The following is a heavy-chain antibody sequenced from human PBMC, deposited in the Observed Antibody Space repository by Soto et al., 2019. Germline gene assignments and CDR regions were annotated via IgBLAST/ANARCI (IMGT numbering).Heavy chain of an antibody. CDR2: INHSGST. CDR3: ARARDYYDSSGYLYFDY. J-gene: IGHJ4*02. D-gene: IGHD3-22*01. V-gene: IGHV4-34*01. Sequence: PSETLSLTCAVYGGSFSVYYWSWIRQPPGKGLEWIGEINHSGSTNYNPSLKSRVTISVDTSKNQFSLKLSSVTAADTAVYYCARARDYYDSSGYLYFDYWGQGTLVTVSS. CDR1: GGSFSVYY.